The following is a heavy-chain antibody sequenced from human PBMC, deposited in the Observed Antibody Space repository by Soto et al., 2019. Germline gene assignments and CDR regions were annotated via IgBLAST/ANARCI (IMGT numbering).Heavy chain of an antibody. CDR1: GGSISSYY. CDR3: ARTPMYYYDSSGYYYFDY. V-gene: IGHV4-59*01. CDR2: IYYSGST. J-gene: IGHJ4*02. D-gene: IGHD3-22*01. Sequence: SETLSLTCTVSGGSISSYYWSWIRQPPGKGLEWIGYIYYSGSTNYNPSLKSRVTISVDTSKNQFSLKLSSVTAADTAVYYFARTPMYYYDSSGYYYFDYWGQGTLVTV.